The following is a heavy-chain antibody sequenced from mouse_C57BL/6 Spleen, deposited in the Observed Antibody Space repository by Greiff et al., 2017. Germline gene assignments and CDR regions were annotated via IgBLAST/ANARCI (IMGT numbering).Heavy chain of an antibody. CDR2: INYDGSST. CDR3: AREGGYYDYDAGYYFDY. D-gene: IGHD2-4*01. Sequence: EVHLVESEGGLVQPGSSMKLSCTASGFTFSDYYMAWVRQVPEKGLEWVANINYDGSSTYYLDSLKSRFIISRDNAKNILYLQMSSLKSEDTATYYCAREGGYYDYDAGYYFDYWGQGTTLTVSS. V-gene: IGHV5-16*01. J-gene: IGHJ2*01. CDR1: GFTFSDYY.